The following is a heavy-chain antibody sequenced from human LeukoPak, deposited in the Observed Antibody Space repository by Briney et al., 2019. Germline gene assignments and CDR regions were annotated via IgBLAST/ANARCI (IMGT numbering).Heavy chain of an antibody. V-gene: IGHV4-34*01. CDR2: INHSGST. Sequence: PSETLSLTCAVYGGSFSGYYWSWIRQPPGKGLEWIGEINHSGSTNYNPSLKRRVTISVDTSKNQLSLKLSPVTAADTAVYYCARGRGCSSTSCYRYWFDPWGQGTTVTVSS. CDR3: ARGRGCSSTSCYRYWFDP. J-gene: IGHJ5*01. CDR1: GGSFSGYY. D-gene: IGHD2-2*02.